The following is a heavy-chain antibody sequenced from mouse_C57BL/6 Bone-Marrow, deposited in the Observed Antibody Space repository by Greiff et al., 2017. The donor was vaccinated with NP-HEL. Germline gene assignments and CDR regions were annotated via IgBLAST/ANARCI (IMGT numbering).Heavy chain of an antibody. CDR2: IRSKSNNYAT. CDR3: VRQGDSTVVAHWYFDV. V-gene: IGHV10-1*01. J-gene: IGHJ1*03. Sequence: EVQLKESGGGLVQPKGSLKLSCAASGFSFNTYAMNWVRQAPGKGLEWVARIRSKSNNYATYYADSVKDRFTISRDDSESMLYLQMNNLKTEDTAMYYCVRQGDSTVVAHWYFDVWGTGTTVTVSS. CDR1: GFSFNTYA. D-gene: IGHD1-1*01.